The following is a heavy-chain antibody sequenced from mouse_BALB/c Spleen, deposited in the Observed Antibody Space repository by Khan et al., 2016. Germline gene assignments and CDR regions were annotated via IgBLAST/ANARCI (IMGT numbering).Heavy chain of an antibody. Sequence: QVQLQQSGAELMKPGASVKISCKATGYTFSSYWIEWVKQRPGHGLEWIGEILPGSDSTNYDEKFKGKVTFTADTSATAAYMQLSSLTTEDSAVYYCARSRLCFDYWGQGTTLTVSS. V-gene: IGHV1-9*01. CDR2: ILPGSDST. CDR3: ARSRLCFDY. D-gene: IGHD3-2*02. CDR1: GYTFSSYW. J-gene: IGHJ2*01.